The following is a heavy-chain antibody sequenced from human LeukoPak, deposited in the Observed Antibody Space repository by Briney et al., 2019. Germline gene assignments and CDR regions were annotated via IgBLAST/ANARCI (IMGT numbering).Heavy chain of an antibody. D-gene: IGHD3-10*01. CDR1: EFTFSNYA. Sequence: AGGSLGLSCAASEFTFSNYAISWVRQAPGKGLKWVSLISGSGGSTYYADSMKGRFTISRDNSKNTLYLQMDSLRAEDTAVYYCAKDVRVGEYYGSGTYFDCWGQGTLDTVSS. J-gene: IGHJ4*02. CDR3: AKDVRVGEYYGSGTYFDC. V-gene: IGHV3-23*01. CDR2: ISGSGGST.